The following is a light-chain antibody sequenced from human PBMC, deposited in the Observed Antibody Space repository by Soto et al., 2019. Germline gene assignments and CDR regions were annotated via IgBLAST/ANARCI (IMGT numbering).Light chain of an antibody. CDR1: QSVSSN. CDR2: GAS. Sequence: VMTQSPATLSVSPGERAPLSCRASQSVSSNVACYQQVPRPTPRLLISGASTRATSIPVWFSGSGSRAEFTLTISSLQSEDFAVYYYHQYDDGPYTFGQGTKVDIK. CDR3: HQYDDGPYT. J-gene: IGKJ2*01. V-gene: IGKV3-15*01.